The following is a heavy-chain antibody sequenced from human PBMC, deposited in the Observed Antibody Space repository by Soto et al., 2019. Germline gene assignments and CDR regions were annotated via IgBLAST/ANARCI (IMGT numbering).Heavy chain of an antibody. CDR3: ALLHRDFWSGYRINWFDP. J-gene: IGHJ5*02. Sequence: PSETLSLTCTVSGGSISSYYWSWIRQPPGKGLEWIGYIYYSGSTNYNPSLKSRVTISVDTSKNQFSLKLSSVTAADTAVYYCALLHRDFWSGYRINWFDPWGQGTLVTVSS. V-gene: IGHV4-59*08. D-gene: IGHD3-3*01. CDR1: GGSISSYY. CDR2: IYYSGST.